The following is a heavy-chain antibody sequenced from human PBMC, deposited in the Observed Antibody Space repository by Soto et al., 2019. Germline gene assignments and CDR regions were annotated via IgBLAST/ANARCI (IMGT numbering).Heavy chain of an antibody. CDR3: AKGDIVVVPAAFDI. CDR1: GYNFTNYW. Sequence: PGESLKISCKASGYNFTNYWIGWVRQMPEKGLEWMGTIYPGDSDTRYSPSFQGQVTISADKSISTTYLQWSSLKASDTAMYYCAKGDIVVVPAAFDIWGQGTMVTVS. D-gene: IGHD2-2*01. CDR2: IYPGDSDT. J-gene: IGHJ3*02. V-gene: IGHV5-51*01.